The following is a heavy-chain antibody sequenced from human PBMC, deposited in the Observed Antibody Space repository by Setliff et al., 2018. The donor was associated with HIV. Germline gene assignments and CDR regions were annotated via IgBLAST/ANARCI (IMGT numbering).Heavy chain of an antibody. Sequence: SETLSLTCAVYGGSFNGYSWTWIRQPPGKGLEWIGSMYYSGSTYYNPSLKSRVTISVDTSKKQFSLKLRSVTAADTAVYYCARRRDGYNSAPWRNDYWGQGTLVTVSS. CDR2: MYYSGST. J-gene: IGHJ4*02. CDR1: GGSFNGYS. V-gene: IGHV4-34*01. D-gene: IGHD5-12*01. CDR3: ARRRDGYNSAPWRNDY.